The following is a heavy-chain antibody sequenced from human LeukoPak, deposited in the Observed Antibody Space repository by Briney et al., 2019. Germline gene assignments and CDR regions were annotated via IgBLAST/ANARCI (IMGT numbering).Heavy chain of an antibody. CDR1: GFRFSGYS. CDR2: ISGSGGST. Sequence: GGSLRLSCAASGFRFSGYSMSWVRQAPGKGLEWVSAISGSGGSTYYADSVKGRFTISRDNSKNTLYLQMNSLRAEDTAVYYCAKDAEYSSRFIDYWGQGTLVTVSS. V-gene: IGHV3-23*01. J-gene: IGHJ4*02. CDR3: AKDAEYSSRFIDY. D-gene: IGHD6-6*01.